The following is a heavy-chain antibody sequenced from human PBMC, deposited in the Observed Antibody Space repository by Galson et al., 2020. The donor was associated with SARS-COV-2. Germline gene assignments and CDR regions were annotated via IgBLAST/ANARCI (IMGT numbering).Heavy chain of an antibody. CDR1: GYSISSGYF. D-gene: IGHD4-17*01. CDR2: ISHTGST. CDR3: AIDGHDYSDLDY. Sequence: SETLSLTCTVSGYSISSGYFWGWIRQPPGKGLEWIGTISHTGSTYYNPSLKSRVTISVDTSKNQFSLKLTSVTAADTAVYYCAIDGHDYSDLDYWGQGTLVTVSS. J-gene: IGHJ4*02. V-gene: IGHV4-38-2*02.